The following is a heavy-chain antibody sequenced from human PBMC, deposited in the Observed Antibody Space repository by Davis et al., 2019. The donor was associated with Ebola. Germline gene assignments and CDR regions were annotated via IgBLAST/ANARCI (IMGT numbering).Heavy chain of an antibody. V-gene: IGHV5-51*01. CDR2: IYPGDSDT. CDR3: ARQPSIAALSSIDY. J-gene: IGHJ4*02. CDR1: GYSFTSYW. D-gene: IGHD6-6*01. Sequence: GGSLRLSCKGSGYSFTSYWIGWVRQMPGKGLEWMGIIYPGDSDTRYSPSFQGQVTISADKSISTAYLQWSSLKAPDTAMYYCARQPSIAALSSIDYWGQGTLVTVSS.